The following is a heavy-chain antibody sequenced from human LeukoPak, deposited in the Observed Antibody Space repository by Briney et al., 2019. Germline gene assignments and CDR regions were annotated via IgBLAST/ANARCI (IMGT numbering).Heavy chain of an antibody. J-gene: IGHJ5*02. Sequence: SETLSLTCTVSGGSISSGDYYWSWIRQPPGKGLEWIGYIYYSGSTYYNPSLKSRVTIPVDTSKNQFSLKLSSVTAADTAVYYCAREGVYAKGYNWFDPWGQGTPVTVSS. CDR3: AREGVYAKGYNWFDP. D-gene: IGHD2-8*01. V-gene: IGHV4-30-4*01. CDR2: IYYSGST. CDR1: GGSISSGDYY.